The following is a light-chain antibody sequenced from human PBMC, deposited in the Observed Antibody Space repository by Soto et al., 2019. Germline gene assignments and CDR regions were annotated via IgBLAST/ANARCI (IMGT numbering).Light chain of an antibody. CDR3: GTWDESLGAGV. CDR1: GSNIGRNY. CDR2: DDS. J-gene: IGLJ2*01. Sequence: QSVLTQPASLSAPPGEKVTISCSGRGSNIGRNYVSWYRQFPGTAPQLLIYDDSKRHSGVPDRLSGSRYGTSASLAIAGLQPGDEAVYSCGTWDESLGAGVFGGGTKVTVL. V-gene: IGLV1-51*01.